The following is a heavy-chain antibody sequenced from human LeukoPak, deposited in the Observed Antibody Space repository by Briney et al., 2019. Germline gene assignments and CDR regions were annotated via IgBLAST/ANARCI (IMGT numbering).Heavy chain of an antibody. CDR2: GHYSGTT. J-gene: IGHJ3*02. Sequence: SETLSLTCSVLGGSISSYYWTWIRQSPGKGLEWIGYGHYSGTTKYNPSLKSRVIISVATSKNQFSLKLTSVTTADTAVYYCARAVGRSRGDIWGQGTVVTVSS. V-gene: IGHV4-59*01. CDR1: GGSISSYY. CDR3: ARAVGRSRGDI. D-gene: IGHD3-10*01.